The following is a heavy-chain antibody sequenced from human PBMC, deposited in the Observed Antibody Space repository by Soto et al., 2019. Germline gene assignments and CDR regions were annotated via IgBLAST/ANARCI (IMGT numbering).Heavy chain of an antibody. J-gene: IGHJ6*02. CDR1: GFTFSSYG. CDR2: IWYDGSNK. V-gene: IGHV3-33*01. CDR3: ARDEGRSVLRFLEWPHPPYYYGMDV. Sequence: GGSLRLSCAASGFTFSSYGMHWVRQAPGKGLEWVAVIWYDGSNKYYADSVKGRFTISRDNSKNTLYLQMNSLRAEDTAVYYCARDEGRSVLRFLEWPHPPYYYGMDVWGQGTTVTVSS. D-gene: IGHD3-3*01.